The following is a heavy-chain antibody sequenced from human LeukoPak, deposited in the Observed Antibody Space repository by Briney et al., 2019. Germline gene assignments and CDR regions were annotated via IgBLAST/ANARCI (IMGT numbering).Heavy chain of an antibody. V-gene: IGHV4-39*01. J-gene: IGHJ4*02. D-gene: IGHD5-18*01. Sequence: SETLSLTCTVSGGSISSSSAYWGWICQPLGKGLEWIGSIYYSKNTYYNPSLKSRVTISADTSKNQFSLTLGSVSATDTAVYYCVSPRGFSYGYFDYWGQGTLVTVSS. CDR2: IYYSKNT. CDR3: VSPRGFSYGYFDY. CDR1: GGSISSSSAY.